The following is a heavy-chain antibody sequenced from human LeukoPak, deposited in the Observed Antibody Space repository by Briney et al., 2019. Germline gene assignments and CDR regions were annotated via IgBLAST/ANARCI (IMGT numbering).Heavy chain of an antibody. V-gene: IGHV1-18*01. Sequence: ASVKVSCKASGYTFTSYDINWVRQAPGQGLEWMGWISAYNGNTNYAQKLQGRVTMTTDTSTSTAYMELRSLRSDDTAVYYCARDSPRIYDSSGYYYVYWGQGTLVTVSS. D-gene: IGHD3-22*01. CDR3: ARDSPRIYDSSGYYYVY. CDR1: GYTFTSYD. J-gene: IGHJ4*01. CDR2: ISAYNGNT.